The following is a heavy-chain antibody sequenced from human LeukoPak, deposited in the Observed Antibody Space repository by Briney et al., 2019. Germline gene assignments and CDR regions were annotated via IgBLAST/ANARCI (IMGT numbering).Heavy chain of an antibody. D-gene: IGHD3-9*01. Sequence: SETLSLTCTVSGGSISSSSYYWGWIRQPPGKGLEWIGSIYYSGSTYYNPSLKSRVTISVDTSKNQFSLKLSSVTAADTAVYYCARPYDILTGYYYWGQGTLVTVSS. V-gene: IGHV4-39*01. CDR1: GGSISSSSYY. CDR2: IYYSGST. J-gene: IGHJ4*02. CDR3: ARPYDILTGYYY.